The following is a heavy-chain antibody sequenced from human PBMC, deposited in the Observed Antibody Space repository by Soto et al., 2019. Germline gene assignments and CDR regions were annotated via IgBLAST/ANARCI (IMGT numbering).Heavy chain of an antibody. CDR2: IRSKAYGGTT. V-gene: IGHV3-49*03. D-gene: IGHD6-13*01. CDR3: TRDPIGSSWYYFDY. Sequence: GGSLRLSCTASGFTFGDYAMSWFRQAPGKGLEWVGFIRSKAYGGTTEYAASVKGRFTISRDDSKSIAYLQMNSLKTEDTAVYYCTRDPIGSSWYYFDYWGQGTLVTVSS. CDR1: GFTFGDYA. J-gene: IGHJ4*02.